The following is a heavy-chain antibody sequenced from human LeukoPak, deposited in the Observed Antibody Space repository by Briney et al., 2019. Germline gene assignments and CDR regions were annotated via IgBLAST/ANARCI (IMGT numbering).Heavy chain of an antibody. CDR3: ARADDDYVWGSYRSQPYFDY. CDR2: ISSSSSYI. J-gene: IGHJ4*02. CDR1: GFTFSSYS. Sequence: GGSLRLSCAASGFTFSSYSMNWVRQAPGKGLEWVSSISSSSSYIYYADSVKGRFTISRDNAKNSLYLQMNSLRAEDTAVYYCARADDDYVWGSYRSQPYFDYWGQGTLVTVSS. D-gene: IGHD3-16*02. V-gene: IGHV3-21*01.